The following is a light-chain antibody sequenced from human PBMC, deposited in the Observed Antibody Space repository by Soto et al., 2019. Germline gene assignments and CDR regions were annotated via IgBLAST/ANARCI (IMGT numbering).Light chain of an antibody. CDR1: QSISIN. CDR3: QQFRNWPWT. Sequence: TQSPCTLYVSPGDRVTLSCRASQSISINLAWYQHKPGQAPRLLIHGGSTRATGIPDRISGSGSGTEFTLTISSLQSEDFAVYYCQQFRNWPWTFGQGTKVDIK. CDR2: GGS. J-gene: IGKJ1*01. V-gene: IGKV3D-15*01.